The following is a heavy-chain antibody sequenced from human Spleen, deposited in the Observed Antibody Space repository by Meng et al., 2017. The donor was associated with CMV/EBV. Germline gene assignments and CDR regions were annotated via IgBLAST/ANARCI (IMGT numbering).Heavy chain of an antibody. CDR3: ARRGGVEWLLSF. D-gene: IGHD3-3*01. Sequence: KATGYTFTDYEMPWARQAPRQGLEWMGIIKASGGHTTYTQKFQGRITMTRDTSTSTVYMELTSLGSDDTAVYYCARRGGVEWLLSFWGQGTLVTVSS. CDR2: IKASGGHT. J-gene: IGHJ4*02. CDR1: GYTFTDYE. V-gene: IGHV1-46*01.